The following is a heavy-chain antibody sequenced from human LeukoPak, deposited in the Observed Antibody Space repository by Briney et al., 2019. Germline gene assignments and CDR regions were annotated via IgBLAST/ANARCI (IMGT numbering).Heavy chain of an antibody. CDR3: ATLTRSSSRGSSWYARSDY. Sequence: PSETLSLTCAVYGGSFSGYYWRWIRQPPGKGLEWIGEINHSGSTNYNPSLKSRVTISVDTSKNQFSLKLSSVTAADTAVYYCATLTRSSSRGSSWYARSDYWGQGTLVAVSS. V-gene: IGHV4-34*01. J-gene: IGHJ4*02. CDR1: GGSFSGYY. D-gene: IGHD6-13*01. CDR2: INHSGST.